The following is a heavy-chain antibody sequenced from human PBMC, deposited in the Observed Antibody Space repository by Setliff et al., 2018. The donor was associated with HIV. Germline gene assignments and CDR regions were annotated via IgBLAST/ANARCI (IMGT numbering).Heavy chain of an antibody. CDR3: AKAAVEMTTIAFGGPPGY. CDR2: IIPFIGAT. V-gene: IGHV1-69*11. CDR1: GGTFRSYS. J-gene: IGHJ4*02. Sequence: SVKVSCKASGGTFRSYSINWVRQAPGQGLEWMGTIIPFIGATHYAQSFQGRLTITADESSNTAYMELSSLRLHDTAVYYCAKAAVEMTTIAFGGPPGYWGQGTLVTVSS. D-gene: IGHD3-16*01.